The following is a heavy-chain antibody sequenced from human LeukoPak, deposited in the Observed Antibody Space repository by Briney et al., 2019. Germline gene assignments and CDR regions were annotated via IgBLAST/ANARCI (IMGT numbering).Heavy chain of an antibody. V-gene: IGHV4-38-2*02. CDR3: ARDEGGYNWNYRYYYYYIDV. D-gene: IGHD1-7*01. J-gene: IGHJ6*03. Sequence: SETLSLTXIVSGYSISSGYYWGWIRQPPGKGLEWIGTIYHSGSTYYNPSPKSRVTISVDTSKNQFSLKLSSVTAADTAVYYCARDEGGYNWNYRYYYYYIDVWGKGTTVTVSS. CDR1: GYSISSGYY. CDR2: IYHSGST.